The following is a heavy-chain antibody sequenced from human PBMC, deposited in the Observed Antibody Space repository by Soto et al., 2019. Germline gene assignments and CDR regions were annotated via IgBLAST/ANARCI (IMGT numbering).Heavy chain of an antibody. Sequence: PSETLSLTCSVSGDSISSSNYYWGWIRQPPGKGLEWIGSIYYSGSTNYNPSLKSRVTMSVDTSKNQLSLTLTTVTAADAAVYYWARATAARARAVFDDWGQGALVTVS. D-gene: IGHD6-6*01. CDR1: GDSISSSNYY. CDR3: ARATAARARAVFDD. J-gene: IGHJ5*02. CDR2: IYYSGST. V-gene: IGHV4-39*07.